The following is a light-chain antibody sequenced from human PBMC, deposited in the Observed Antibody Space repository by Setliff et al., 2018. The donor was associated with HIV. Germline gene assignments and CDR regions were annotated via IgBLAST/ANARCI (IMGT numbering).Light chain of an antibody. Sequence: QSALAQPRSVSGSPGQSVTISCTGSSSDVGGYKYVSWYQQHPGKAPKLMIYDVSKRPSGAPDRFSGSKSGNTASLTISGLQAEDEADYYCCSYAGSYPYVFGTGTKSPS. V-gene: IGLV2-11*01. CDR1: SSDVGGYKY. J-gene: IGLJ1*01. CDR2: DVS. CDR3: CSYAGSYPYV.